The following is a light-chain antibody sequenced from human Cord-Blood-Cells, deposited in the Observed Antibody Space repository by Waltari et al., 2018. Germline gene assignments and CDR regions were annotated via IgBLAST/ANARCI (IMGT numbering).Light chain of an antibody. CDR1: SSNIGAAYD. CDR2: GNS. J-gene: IGLJ1*01. Sequence: QSVLTQPPSVSGAPGPRVTISCPGSSSNIGAAYDVPWYQQLPGTAPKLLIYGNSNRPSGVPDRFSGSKSGTSASLAITGLQAEDEADYYCQSYDSSLSGYVFGTGTKVTVL. V-gene: IGLV1-40*01. CDR3: QSYDSSLSGYV.